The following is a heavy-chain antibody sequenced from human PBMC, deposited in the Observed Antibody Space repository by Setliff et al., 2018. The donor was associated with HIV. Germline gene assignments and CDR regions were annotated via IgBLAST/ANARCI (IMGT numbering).Heavy chain of an antibody. CDR2: IYSDDYT. CDR1: GFTFRNAW. CDR3: ARGPLSSSWYNWFDP. Sequence: GGSLRLSCAASGFTFRNAWMSWVRQAPGKGLEWVSIIYSDDYTKYADSLKGRFTISRDTSKNTLYLQMNSLRTEDTAVYYCARGPLSSSWYNWFDPWGQGTLVTVSS. D-gene: IGHD6-13*01. J-gene: IGHJ5*02. V-gene: IGHV3-66*01.